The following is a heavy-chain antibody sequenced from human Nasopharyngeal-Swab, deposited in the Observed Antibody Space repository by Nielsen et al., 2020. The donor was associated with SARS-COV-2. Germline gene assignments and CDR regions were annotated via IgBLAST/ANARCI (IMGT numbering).Heavy chain of an antibody. J-gene: IGHJ4*02. Sequence: GESLKISCAGSGFTFGSFSMNWVRQAPGKGLEWVSSISSSSSYIYYADSVKGRFTISRDNAKNSLYLQMNSLRAEDTAVYYCVGNNWNYGGVGYWGQGTLVTVSS. D-gene: IGHD1-7*01. CDR3: VGNNWNYGGVGY. CDR2: ISSSSSYI. V-gene: IGHV3-21*01. CDR1: GFTFGSFS.